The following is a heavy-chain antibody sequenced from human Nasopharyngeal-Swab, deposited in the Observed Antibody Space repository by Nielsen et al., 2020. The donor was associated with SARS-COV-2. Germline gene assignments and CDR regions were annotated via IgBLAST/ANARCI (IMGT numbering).Heavy chain of an antibody. CDR2: IYYSGST. CDR3: ARASDYGGNYEPFDY. J-gene: IGHJ4*02. Sequence: SETLSLTCTVSGGSISSYYWSWIRQPPGKGLEWIGYIYYSGSTNYNPSLKSRVTISVDTSKNQFSLKLSSVTAADTAVYYCARASDYGGNYEPFDYWGQGTLVTVSP. V-gene: IGHV4-59*01. D-gene: IGHD4-23*01. CDR1: GGSISSYY.